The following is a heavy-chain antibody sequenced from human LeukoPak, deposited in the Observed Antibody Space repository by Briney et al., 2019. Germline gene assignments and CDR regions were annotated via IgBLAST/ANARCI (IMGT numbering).Heavy chain of an antibody. V-gene: IGHV3-66*01. Sequence: GGSLRLSCAASGFTVSSNYMSWVRQAPGKGLEWVSVIYSGGSTYYADSVKGRFTISRDNSKNTLYLQMNSLRAEDTAVYYCAKAPDYYGSGSYYYFDYWGQGTLVTVSS. CDR2: IYSGGST. J-gene: IGHJ4*02. CDR1: GFTVSSNY. D-gene: IGHD3-10*01. CDR3: AKAPDYYGSGSYYYFDY.